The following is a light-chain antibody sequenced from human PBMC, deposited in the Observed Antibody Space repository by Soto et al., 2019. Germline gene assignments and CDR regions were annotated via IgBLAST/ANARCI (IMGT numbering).Light chain of an antibody. CDR3: QVCDSSSDHLV. CDR1: NIGSKS. CDR2: DDS. V-gene: IGLV3-21*02. J-gene: IGLJ1*01. Sequence: SYELTQPPSVSVAPGQTARITCGGSNIGSKSVHWYQQKPGQAPVLVVYDDSDRPSGIPERFSGSNSGNTATLTISRVEAWDEADYYCQVCDSSSDHLVFGTGTKLTVL.